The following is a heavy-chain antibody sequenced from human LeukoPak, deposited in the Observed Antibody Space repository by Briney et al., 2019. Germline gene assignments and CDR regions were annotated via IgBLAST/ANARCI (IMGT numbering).Heavy chain of an antibody. Sequence: GGSLRLSCAASGFTLSSYAMSWVRQAPGKGLEWVSGISDSGGSTVYADSIKGRFTISRDNSKNTLYLQMNSLRAEDTAMYYCGHYYDSSGYLRTAFDIWGQGTMVTVSS. D-gene: IGHD3-22*01. J-gene: IGHJ3*02. CDR2: ISDSGGST. V-gene: IGHV3-23*01. CDR1: GFTLSSYA. CDR3: GHYYDSSGYLRTAFDI.